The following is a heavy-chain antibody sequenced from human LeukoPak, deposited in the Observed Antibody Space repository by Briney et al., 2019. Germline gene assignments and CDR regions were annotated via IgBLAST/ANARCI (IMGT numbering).Heavy chain of an antibody. Sequence: ASVKVSCKASGYTFTTYHMHWVRQAPGQGLEWVGMIDTSDGNTNYAQKFQGRVTMTRDTSTSTVYMELSYLRSEDTAVYYCASMPSRTSGWYLWDFDYWGQGSLATVSS. CDR3: ASMPSRTSGWYLWDFDY. J-gene: IGHJ4*02. CDR1: GYTFTTYH. D-gene: IGHD6-19*01. V-gene: IGHV1-46*01. CDR2: IDTSDGNT.